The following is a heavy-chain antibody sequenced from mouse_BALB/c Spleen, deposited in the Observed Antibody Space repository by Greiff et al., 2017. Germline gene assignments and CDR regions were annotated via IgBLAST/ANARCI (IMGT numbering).Heavy chain of an antibody. Sequence: VHVKQSGAELVKPGASVKLSCTASGFNIKDTYMHWVKQRPEQGLEWIGRIDPANGNTKYDPKFQGKATITADTSSNTAYLQLSSLTSEDTAVYYCARHYGSSPYYFDYWGQGTTLTVSS. CDR1: GFNIKDTY. CDR2: IDPANGNT. CDR3: ARHYGSSPYYFDY. D-gene: IGHD1-1*01. V-gene: IGHV14-3*02. J-gene: IGHJ2*01.